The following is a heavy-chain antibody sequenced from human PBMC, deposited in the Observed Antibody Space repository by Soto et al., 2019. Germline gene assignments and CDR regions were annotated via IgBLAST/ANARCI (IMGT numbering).Heavy chain of an antibody. V-gene: IGHV4-39*01. CDR2: LYYSGST. CDR1: GGSLSSNTYY. J-gene: IGHJ4*02. Sequence: QLQLQESGPGLVKPSETLSLTCTVSGGSLSSNTYYWAWIRQPPGKGLEWIGSLYYSGSTYYNPSLKSRLTRSVDTSKSQFSLRLSSLTAADTAVYYCARLSSGWPYYFDDWGQGTLVTVSS. D-gene: IGHD6-19*01. CDR3: ARLSSGWPYYFDD.